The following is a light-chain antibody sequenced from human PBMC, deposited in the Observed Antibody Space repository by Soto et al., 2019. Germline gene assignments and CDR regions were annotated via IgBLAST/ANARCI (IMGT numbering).Light chain of an antibody. CDR2: EVS. CDR3: SSYTCSSTLV. Sequence: QSALTQPASVSGSPGQSSTISCTGTSSDVGGYNYVSWYQQHPGKAPKLMIYEVSNRPSGVSNRFSGSKSGNTASLTISGLQAEDEADYYCSSYTCSSTLVFGTGTKVTVL. CDR1: SSDVGGYNY. V-gene: IGLV2-14*01. J-gene: IGLJ1*01.